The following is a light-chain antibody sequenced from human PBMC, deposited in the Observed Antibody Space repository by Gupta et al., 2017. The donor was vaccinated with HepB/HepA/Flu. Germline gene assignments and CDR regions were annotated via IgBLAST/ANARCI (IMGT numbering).Light chain of an antibody. V-gene: IGKV1-39*01. J-gene: IGKJ5*01. CDR1: QSISSY. CDR3: RQRYSTPSFT. CDR2: AAS. Sequence: DIQLTQTPSSLSASVGDRVTITRRASQSISSYLTWYQQKPGKAPKLLIYAASSLQSGVPSRFIGGGSGTDFSLTISSLQPEDFATYYCRQRYSTPSFTFGQGTRLEIK.